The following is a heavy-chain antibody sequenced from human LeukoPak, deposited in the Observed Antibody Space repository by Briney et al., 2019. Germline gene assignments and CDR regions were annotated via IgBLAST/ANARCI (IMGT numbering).Heavy chain of an antibody. D-gene: IGHD3-10*01. V-gene: IGHV3-23*01. CDR1: GFTSSDYG. Sequence: GGSLRLSCAASGFTSSDYGMNWVRQAPGKGLEWVSGIVGGGTSTYYADSVKGRFTISRDNSKNMVFLQMNSLRAEDTAVYYCAKLQADVRVTSYWGQGTLVTVSS. J-gene: IGHJ4*02. CDR2: IVGGGTST. CDR3: AKLQADVRVTSY.